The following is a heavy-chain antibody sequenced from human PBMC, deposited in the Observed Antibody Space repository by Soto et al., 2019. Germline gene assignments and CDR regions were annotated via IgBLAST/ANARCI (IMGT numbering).Heavy chain of an antibody. CDR1: GFTFTSSA. Sequence: ASVKVSCKASGFTFTSSAMQWVRQARGQRLEWIGWIVVGSGNTNYAQKFQERVTITRDMSTSTAYMELSSLRSEDTAVYYCAALREVLWCGVYNWFDPWGQGTLVTVSS. CDR2: IVVGSGNT. V-gene: IGHV1-58*02. CDR3: AALREVLWCGVYNWFDP. D-gene: IGHD3-10*01. J-gene: IGHJ5*02.